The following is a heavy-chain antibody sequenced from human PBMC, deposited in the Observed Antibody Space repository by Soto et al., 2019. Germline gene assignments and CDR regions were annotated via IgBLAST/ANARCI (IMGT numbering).Heavy chain of an antibody. Sequence: GGSLRLSCAASGFTFSSYGMHWVRQAPGKGLEWVAVIWYDGSNKYYADSVKGRFTISRDNSKNTLYLQMNSLRAEDTAVYYCARDSTQSSYFDYWGQGTLVTVS. CDR3: ARDSTQSSYFDY. V-gene: IGHV3-33*01. CDR1: GFTFSSYG. D-gene: IGHD2-2*01. J-gene: IGHJ4*02. CDR2: IWYDGSNK.